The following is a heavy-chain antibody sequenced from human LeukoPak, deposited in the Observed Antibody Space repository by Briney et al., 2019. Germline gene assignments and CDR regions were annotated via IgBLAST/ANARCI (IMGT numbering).Heavy chain of an antibody. CDR3: ARDEESRRDAFDI. Sequence: EASVKVSCKASGYTFTGYYMHWVRQAPGQGLERMGWINPNSGGTNYAQKFQGRVTMTRDTSISTAYMELSRLRSDDTAVYYCARDEESRRDAFDIWGQGTMVTVSS. J-gene: IGHJ3*02. V-gene: IGHV1-2*02. CDR2: INPNSGGT. CDR1: GYTFTGYY.